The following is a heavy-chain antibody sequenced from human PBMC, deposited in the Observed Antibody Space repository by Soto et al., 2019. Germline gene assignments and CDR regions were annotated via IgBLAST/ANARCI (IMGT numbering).Heavy chain of an antibody. CDR3: ARVTGRYYYGMDV. Sequence: SETLSLTCTVSGVSISSYYWSWIRQPPGKGLEWIGEINHSGSTNYNPSLKSRVTISVDTSKNQFSLKLSSVTAADTAVYYCARVTGRYYYGMDVWGQGTTVTVSS. J-gene: IGHJ6*02. V-gene: IGHV4-34*01. CDR1: GVSISSYY. CDR2: INHSGST.